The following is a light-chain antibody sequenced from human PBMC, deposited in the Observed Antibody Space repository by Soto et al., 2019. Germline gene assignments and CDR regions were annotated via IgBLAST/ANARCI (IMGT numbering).Light chain of an antibody. CDR1: QSIRSTY. CDR3: QQYSGSVT. J-gene: IGKJ4*01. CDR2: AAS. V-gene: IGKV3-20*01. Sequence: EIVWTQSPGTLSLSPGERATLSCRASQSIRSTYLAWYQQKPGQPPRLLIYAASKRQSGVPDRFSGGGSETDFTLSISSLEPEGFAVYYCQQYSGSVTFGGGTKVDIK.